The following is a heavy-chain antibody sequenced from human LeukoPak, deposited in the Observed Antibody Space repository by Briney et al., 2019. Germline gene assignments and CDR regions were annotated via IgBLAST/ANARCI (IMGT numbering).Heavy chain of an antibody. V-gene: IGHV1-18*01. J-gene: IGHJ4*02. D-gene: IGHD1-7*01. Sequence: ASVKASCKASGYTFTSYGISWVRQAPGQGLEWMGWISAYNGNTNYAQKLQGRATMTTDTSTSTAYMELRSLRSDDTAVYYCAGELTGTTFGIFDYWGQGTLVTVSS. CDR3: AGELTGTTFGIFDY. CDR2: ISAYNGNT. CDR1: GYTFTSYG.